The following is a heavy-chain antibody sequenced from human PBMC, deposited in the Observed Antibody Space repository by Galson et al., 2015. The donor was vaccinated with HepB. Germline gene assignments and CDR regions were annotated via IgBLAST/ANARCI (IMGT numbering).Heavy chain of an antibody. V-gene: IGHV1-46*01. CDR1: GYTFTSYY. J-gene: IGHJ4*02. D-gene: IGHD6-19*01. Sequence: SVKVSCKASGYTFTSYYMHWVRQAPGQGLEWMGIINPSGGSTSYAQKFQGRVTMTRDTSTSTVYVELSSLRSEDTAVYYCARGGFGIAVAPPEWYFDYWGQGTLVTVSS. CDR3: ARGGFGIAVAPPEWYFDY. CDR2: INPSGGST.